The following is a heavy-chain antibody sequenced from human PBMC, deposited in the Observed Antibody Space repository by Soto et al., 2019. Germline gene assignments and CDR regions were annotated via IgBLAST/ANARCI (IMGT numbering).Heavy chain of an antibody. CDR3: ARPLSYCGGDCYLDAFDI. J-gene: IGHJ3*02. V-gene: IGHV4-39*01. Sequence: QLQLQESGPGLVKPSETLSLTCTVSGGSISSSSYYWGWIRQPPGKGLEWIGSIYYSGSTYYNPSLNRRVTISVDTSKNQFSLKLSSVTDADTAVYYCARPLSYCGGDCYLDAFDIWGQGTMVTVSS. D-gene: IGHD2-21*02. CDR1: GGSISSSSYY. CDR2: IYYSGST.